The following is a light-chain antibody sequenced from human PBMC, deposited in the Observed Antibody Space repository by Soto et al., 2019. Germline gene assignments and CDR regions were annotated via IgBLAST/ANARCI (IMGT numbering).Light chain of an antibody. CDR2: DAS. V-gene: IGKV3-11*01. J-gene: IGKJ2*01. CDR3: QQRSNWPRT. Sequence: ETVLTQSPATLSLSPGDTATLSCRASQSVSSYLAWYQQKPGQAPRLLIYDASNRATGIPARFSGSGSGTDFTLTIGSLEPEDFAVYYCQQRSNWPRTFGQGTKVEIK. CDR1: QSVSSY.